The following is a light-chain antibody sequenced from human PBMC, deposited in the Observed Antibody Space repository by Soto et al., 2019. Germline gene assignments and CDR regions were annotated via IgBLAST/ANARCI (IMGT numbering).Light chain of an antibody. J-gene: IGKJ1*01. V-gene: IGKV3-15*01. CDR1: QTIYSN. Sequence: EVLMTQPPATLSVSPGERATLSCRASQTIYSNVAWYQQRPGQAPRLLIYRASARATGIPARFSGSGSGTEFTLTIGSLQSEDFAIYYCHQRQSWPRTFGQGTKVDIK. CDR3: HQRQSWPRT. CDR2: RAS.